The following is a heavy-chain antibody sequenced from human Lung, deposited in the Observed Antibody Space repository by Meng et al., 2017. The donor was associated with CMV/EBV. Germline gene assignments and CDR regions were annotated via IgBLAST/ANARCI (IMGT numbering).Heavy chain of an antibody. CDR3: ARDHNLGCDY. J-gene: IGHJ4*02. D-gene: IGHD1-1*01. V-gene: IGHV3-30-3*01. CDR2: ISYDGSNK. Sequence: GESXKISCAASGFTFSSYAMHWVRQAPGKGLEWVAVISYDGSNKYYADSVKGRFTISRDNSKNTLYLQMNSLRAEDTAVYYCARDHNLGCDYWGQGTLVTVSS. CDR1: GFTFSSYA.